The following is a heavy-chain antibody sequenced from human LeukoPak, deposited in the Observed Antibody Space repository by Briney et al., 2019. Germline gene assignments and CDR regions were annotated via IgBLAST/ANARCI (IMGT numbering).Heavy chain of an antibody. V-gene: IGHV1-2*02. J-gene: IGHJ3*02. CDR3: ARESLFGVVITDHDAFDI. CDR1: GYTFTGYY. CDR2: INPNSGGT. D-gene: IGHD3-3*02. Sequence: ASVKVSCKASGYTFTGYYMHWVRQAPGQGLEWMGWINPNSGGTNYAQKFQGRVTMTRDTSISTAYMELSRLRSDDTAVYYCARESLFGVVITDHDAFDIWGQGTMVTVSS.